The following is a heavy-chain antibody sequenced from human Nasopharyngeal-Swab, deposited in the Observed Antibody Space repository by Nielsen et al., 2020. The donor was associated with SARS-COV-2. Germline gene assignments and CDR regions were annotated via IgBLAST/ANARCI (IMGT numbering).Heavy chain of an antibody. V-gene: IGHV4-31*03. CDR3: AREVGSEGAFDI. D-gene: IGHD1-26*01. Sequence: SETLSLTCTVSGGSISSGGYYWSWIRQHPGKGLEWIGYIYYSGSTYYNPSLKSRVTISVDTSKNQFSLKLSSVTAADTAVYYCAREVGSEGAFDIWGQGTMVTVSS. J-gene: IGHJ3*02. CDR1: GGSISSGGYY. CDR2: IYYSGST.